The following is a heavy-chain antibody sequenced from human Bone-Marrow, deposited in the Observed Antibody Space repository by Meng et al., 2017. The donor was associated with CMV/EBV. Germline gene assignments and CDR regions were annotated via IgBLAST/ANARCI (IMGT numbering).Heavy chain of an antibody. CDR2: ISWNSGSI. J-gene: IGHJ6*02. D-gene: IGHD2-2*01. CDR3: AKDVVPAALNYYYGMDV. CDR1: GFTFDDYA. Sequence: SLKISCAASGFTFDDYAMHWVRQAPGKGLEWVSGISWNSGSIGYADSVKGRFTISRDNAKNSLYLQMNSLRAEDTALYYCAKDVVPAALNYYYGMDVWGQGTTVTVYS. V-gene: IGHV3-9*01.